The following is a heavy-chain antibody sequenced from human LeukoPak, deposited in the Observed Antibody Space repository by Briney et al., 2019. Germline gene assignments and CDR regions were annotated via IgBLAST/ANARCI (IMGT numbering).Heavy chain of an antibody. CDR2: IYSGGNT. CDR1: GFTVSSNY. D-gene: IGHD3-22*01. J-gene: IGHJ4*02. V-gene: IGHV3-66*01. Sequence: GGSLRLSCAASGFTVSSNYMSWVRQAPGKGLEWVSVIYSGGNTYYADSVKGRFTISRDNSKNTLYLQMNSLRAEDTAVYYCAREIYYYDSSGYRNTFGYWGQGTLVTVSS. CDR3: AREIYYYDSSGYRNTFGY.